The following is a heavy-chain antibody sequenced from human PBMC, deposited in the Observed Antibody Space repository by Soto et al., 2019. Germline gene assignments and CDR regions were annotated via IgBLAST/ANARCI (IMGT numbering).Heavy chain of an antibody. J-gene: IGHJ6*02. V-gene: IGHV3-73*02. CDR1: GFTFSDST. CDR3: SRCSGSYCRAV. CDR2: IRSEVYSYAT. Sequence: EVQLVESGGGLVQPGGSLKVSCAASGFTFSDSTIHWVRQASGKGLEWVGRIRSEVYSYATVCAASVKDRFTISRDDSKTTAYLQMNSLKIEDKAVYYCSRCSGSYCRAVWGQGTTVTVSS. D-gene: IGHD3-10*02.